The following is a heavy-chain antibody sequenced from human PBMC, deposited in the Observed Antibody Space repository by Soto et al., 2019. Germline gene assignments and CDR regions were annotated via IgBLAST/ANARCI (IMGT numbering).Heavy chain of an antibody. D-gene: IGHD3-3*01. CDR1: GYSFTSYW. CDR3: ARLQAGLLDYDLNAFDI. V-gene: IGHV5-51*01. CDR2: IYPGDSDT. Sequence: EVQLVQSGAEVKKPGESLQISCKGSGYSFTSYWIGWVRQMPGKGLEWMGIIYPGDSDTRYSPSFQGQVTISADKSISTAYLQWSSLKASDTAMYYCARLQAGLLDYDLNAFDIWGQGTMVTVSS. J-gene: IGHJ3*02.